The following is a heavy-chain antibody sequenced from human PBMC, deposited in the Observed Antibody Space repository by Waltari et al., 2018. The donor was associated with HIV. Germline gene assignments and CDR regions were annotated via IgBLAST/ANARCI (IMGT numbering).Heavy chain of an antibody. J-gene: IGHJ6*02. Sequence: EVQVVESGGGLVQPGGSLRLSCEGFGFTFSSHWMSWVRQAPGKGLEWVANIKHDGSERYFVDSVKGLFAISRDNANNSLFLQMNSLRAEDTAVYYCARDVMGIVAKPYGVDVWGQGTTVTVSS. D-gene: IGHD5-12*01. CDR3: ARDVMGIVAKPYGVDV. V-gene: IGHV3-7*01. CDR1: GFTFSSHW. CDR2: IKHDGSER.